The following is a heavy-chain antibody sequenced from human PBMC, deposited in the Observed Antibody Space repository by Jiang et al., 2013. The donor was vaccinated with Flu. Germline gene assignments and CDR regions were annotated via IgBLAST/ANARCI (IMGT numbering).Heavy chain of an antibody. Sequence: GSGLVKPSETLSLTCTVSGGSISSSSYYWGWIRQPPGKGLEWIGSIYYSGSTYYNPSLKSRVTISVDTSKNQFSLKLSSVTAADTAVYYCARDSPEPDGDFDYWGQGTLVTVSS. J-gene: IGHJ4*02. CDR2: IYYSGST. CDR3: ARDSPEPDGDFDY. CDR1: GGSISSSSYY. D-gene: IGHD2-21*01. V-gene: IGHV4-39*01.